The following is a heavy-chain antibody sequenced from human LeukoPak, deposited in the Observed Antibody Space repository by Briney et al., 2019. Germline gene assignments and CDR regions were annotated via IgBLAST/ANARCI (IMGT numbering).Heavy chain of an antibody. CDR2: IHHSGNKYESGST. V-gene: IGHV4-38-2*02. D-gene: IGHD6-25*01. Sequence: SETLSLTCSVSGYSITSGDYWGWIRQPPGKGLEWIGSIHHSGNKYESGSTHYNPSLRSRVTVSADPSKNQFSLKLTSMTAADTAVYFCARNASSGFFNAWGQGTLVIVSS. J-gene: IGHJ5*02. CDR1: GYSITSGDY. CDR3: ARNASSGFFNA.